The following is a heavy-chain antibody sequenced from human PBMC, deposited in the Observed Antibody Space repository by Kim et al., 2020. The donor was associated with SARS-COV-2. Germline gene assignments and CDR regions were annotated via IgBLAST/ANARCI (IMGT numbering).Heavy chain of an antibody. V-gene: IGHV3-7*01. J-gene: IGHJ3*01. CDR3: ARAQFYHDSSGSYYCALDV. D-gene: IGHD3-22*01. CDR1: GFTFSRFW. Sequence: GGSLRLSCAAPGFTFSRFWMKWVRQAPGKGLEWVANIKQDGSEKNYVDSVKGRFTISRDNAKNSLYLQMGSLRAEDTAVYYCARAQFYHDSSGSYYCALDVWGQGTMVTVSS. CDR2: IKQDGSEK.